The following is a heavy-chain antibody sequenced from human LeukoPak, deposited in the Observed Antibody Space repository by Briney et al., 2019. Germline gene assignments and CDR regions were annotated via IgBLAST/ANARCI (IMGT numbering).Heavy chain of an antibody. CDR3: ARLGIAAAGSERGFDY. J-gene: IGHJ4*02. CDR1: GGSISSSSYY. CDR2: IYYSGST. D-gene: IGHD6-13*01. V-gene: IGHV4-39*07. Sequence: SETLSLTCTVSGGSISSSSYYWGWIRQPPGKGLEWIGSIYYSGSTYYNPSLKSRVTISVDTSKNQFSLKLSSVTAADTAVYYCARLGIAAAGSERGFDYWGQGTLVTVSS.